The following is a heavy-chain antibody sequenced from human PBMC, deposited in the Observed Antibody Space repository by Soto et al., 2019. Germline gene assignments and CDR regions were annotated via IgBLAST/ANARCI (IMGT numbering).Heavy chain of an antibody. V-gene: IGHV1-18*01. CDR2: ISPYNGDT. CDR1: GYTFTTYG. D-gene: IGHD6-19*01. J-gene: IGHJ6*03. Sequence: QVQLVQSGPEVKKPGASVKVSCKTSGYTFTTYGISWVRQAPGQGLEWMGWISPYNGDTHYAQKFQGRVTMTTDTSTTTAYMELRTLRSDDRAIYFCARALSVAKYYYYMDVWGKGTTVAVSS. CDR3: ARALSVAKYYYYMDV.